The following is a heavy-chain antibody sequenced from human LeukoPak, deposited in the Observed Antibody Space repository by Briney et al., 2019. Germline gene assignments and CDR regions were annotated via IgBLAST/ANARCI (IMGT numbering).Heavy chain of an antibody. Sequence: ASVKVSCKASGYTFTGYYMHWARQAPGQGLEWMGWINPNSGGTNYAQKFQGRVTMTRDTSISTAYMELSRLRSDDTAVYYCARGGRRDNYYYYYMDVWGKGTTVTVSS. J-gene: IGHJ6*03. V-gene: IGHV1-2*02. CDR2: INPNSGGT. D-gene: IGHD2-15*01. CDR3: ARGGRRDNYYYYYMDV. CDR1: GYTFTGYY.